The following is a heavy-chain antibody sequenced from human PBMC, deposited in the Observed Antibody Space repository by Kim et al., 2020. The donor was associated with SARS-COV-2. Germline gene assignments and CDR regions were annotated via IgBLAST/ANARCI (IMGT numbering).Heavy chain of an antibody. D-gene: IGHD3-10*01. Sequence: YADSVKGRIPIAWEQAKNARYLQMNSRRAEDTAVYYCARDLRSGKGMAVWGQGTTVTVSS. CDR3: ARDLRSGKGMAV. J-gene: IGHJ6*02. V-gene: IGHV3-11*04.